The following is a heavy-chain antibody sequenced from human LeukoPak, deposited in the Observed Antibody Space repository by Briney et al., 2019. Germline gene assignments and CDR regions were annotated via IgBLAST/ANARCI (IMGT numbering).Heavy chain of an antibody. J-gene: IGHJ4*02. D-gene: IGHD5-24*01. V-gene: IGHV3-23*01. CDR2: ISGSGGST. CDR3: ARDRREMATITSYYFDY. CDR1: GFTFSSYA. Sequence: GGSLRLSCAASGFTFSSYAMNWVRQAPGKGLEWVSAISGSGGSTYYADSVKGRFTISRDNSKNTLYLQMNSLRAEDTAVYYCARDRREMATITSYYFDYWGQGTLVTVSS.